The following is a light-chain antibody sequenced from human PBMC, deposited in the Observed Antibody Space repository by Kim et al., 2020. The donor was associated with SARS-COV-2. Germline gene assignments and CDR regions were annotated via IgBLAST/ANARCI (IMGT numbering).Light chain of an antibody. CDR1: QSVGPY. Sequence: EIVLTQSPVTLSLSPGERASLSCRASQSVGPYLAWYQQKVGQAPRLLIYDASNRASDPPARFSASGSGTDFTITISSLEPEDFAVYYCQQNKSRITFGQRTRLEIK. CDR3: QQNKSRIT. V-gene: IGKV3-11*01. CDR2: DAS. J-gene: IGKJ5*01.